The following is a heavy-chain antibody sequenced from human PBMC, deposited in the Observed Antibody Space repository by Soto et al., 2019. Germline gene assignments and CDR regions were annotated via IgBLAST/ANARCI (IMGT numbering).Heavy chain of an antibody. CDR1: GFTSSSYA. Sequence: QVQLVESGGGVVQPGRSLRLSCAASGFTSSSYAMHWVRQAPGKGLEWVAVIWDDGSNKKHADSVKGRFTISRDNSKNTLYLQMNSLRAEDTAVYFCARDRGLAPFDICGQGTVVTVSS. J-gene: IGHJ3*02. CDR2: IWDDGSNK. CDR3: ARDRGLAPFDI. D-gene: IGHD6-19*01. V-gene: IGHV3-33*01.